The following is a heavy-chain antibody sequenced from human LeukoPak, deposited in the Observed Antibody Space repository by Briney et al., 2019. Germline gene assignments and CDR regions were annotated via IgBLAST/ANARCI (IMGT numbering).Heavy chain of an antibody. V-gene: IGHV3-23*01. CDR1: GFTFSTYA. CDR3: AKGANYGDFLYFDY. J-gene: IGHJ4*02. CDR2: ITGSGGST. D-gene: IGHD4-17*01. Sequence: GGSLRLSCVASGFTFSTYAMSGVRQAPGKGLEWVSVITGSGGSTYYADSMKGRFTISRDNSKNTLYLQMNSLRAEDTAVYYCAKGANYGDFLYFDYWGQGTLVTVSS.